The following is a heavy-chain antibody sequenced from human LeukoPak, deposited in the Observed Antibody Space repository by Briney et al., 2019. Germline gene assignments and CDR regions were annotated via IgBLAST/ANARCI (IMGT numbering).Heavy chain of an antibody. Sequence: SQTLSLTCAVSGGSISSGGYSWSWIRQPPGKGLEWIGYIYYSGSTYYNPSLKSRVTISVDTSKNQLSLKLSSVTAADTAVYYCARYRYGDYRYYYYMDVWGKGTTVTISS. V-gene: IGHV4-30-4*07. J-gene: IGHJ6*03. D-gene: IGHD4-17*01. CDR2: IYYSGST. CDR3: ARYRYGDYRYYYYMDV. CDR1: GGSISSGGYS.